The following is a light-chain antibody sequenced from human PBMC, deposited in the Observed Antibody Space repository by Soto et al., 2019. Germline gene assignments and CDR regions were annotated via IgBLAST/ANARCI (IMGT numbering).Light chain of an antibody. V-gene: IGKV1-5*03. CDR2: KAS. CDR3: QQRSNWPPRT. Sequence: DIQMTQSPSSLSASVGDRVTITCRASQSISSWLAWYQQKPGKAPKLLIYKASSLESGVPSRFSGSGSGTDFTLTISSLEPEDFAVYYCQQRSNWPPRTFGQGTKVDIK. J-gene: IGKJ1*01. CDR1: QSISSW.